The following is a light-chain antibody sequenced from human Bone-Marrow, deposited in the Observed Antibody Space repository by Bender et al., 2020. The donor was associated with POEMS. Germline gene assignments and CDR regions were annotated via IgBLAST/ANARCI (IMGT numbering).Light chain of an antibody. CDR3: SSYGGTNNLI. CDR2: EVS. CDR1: SSDVGGYNL. Sequence: QSALTQPPSASGSPGQSVTISCTGTSSDVGGYNLVSWYQQHPGKAPRLIIYEVSKRPSGVPDRFSGSKSGNTASLIVSGLQADDEADYYCSSYGGTNNLIFGGGTKLTVL. J-gene: IGLJ2*01. V-gene: IGLV2-8*01.